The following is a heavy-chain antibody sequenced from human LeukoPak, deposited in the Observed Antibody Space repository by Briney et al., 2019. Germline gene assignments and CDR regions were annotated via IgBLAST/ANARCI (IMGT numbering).Heavy chain of an antibody. J-gene: IGHJ4*02. Sequence: PGGSLRLSCAASGFTFSSYGMHWVRQAPGKGLEWVAVISYDGSNKYYADSVKGRFTISRDNSKNTLYLQMNSLRAEDTAMYYCARDVRDGSGSYYNLVDYWGQGTLVTVSS. D-gene: IGHD3-10*01. CDR2: ISYDGSNK. CDR1: GFTFSSYG. V-gene: IGHV3-30*03. CDR3: ARDVRDGSGSYYNLVDY.